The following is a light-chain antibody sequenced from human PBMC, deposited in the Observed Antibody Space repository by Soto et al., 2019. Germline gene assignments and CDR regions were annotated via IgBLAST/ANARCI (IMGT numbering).Light chain of an antibody. J-gene: IGKJ3*01. CDR2: GAS. CDR1: QSISSSY. Sequence: EIVLTQSPGTLSLSPGERATLSCRASQSISSSYLAWYQQRPGQAPRLLIFGASYRATGIPDRFSGSGSGTDFTLTISSLEPEDFAVYYCQQYSNSPPEFTFGPGTRVDSK. V-gene: IGKV3-20*01. CDR3: QQYSNSPPEFT.